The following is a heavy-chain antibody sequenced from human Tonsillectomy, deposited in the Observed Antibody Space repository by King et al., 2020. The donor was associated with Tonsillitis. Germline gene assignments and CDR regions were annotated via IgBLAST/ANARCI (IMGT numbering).Heavy chain of an antibody. V-gene: IGHV1-69*12. CDR3: AREGGITVTLFDY. CDR1: GGTFSTYG. CDR2: IIPIFGTA. J-gene: IGHJ4*02. D-gene: IGHD4-17*01. Sequence: VQLVQSGAEVKKPRSSVKVSCKASGGTFSTYGLSWVRQAPGQGLEWMGGIIPIFGTAHYAQKFQGRLTITADESTSTAYMELSSLTSEDTAVYYCAREGGITVTLFDYWGQGNLVAVSS.